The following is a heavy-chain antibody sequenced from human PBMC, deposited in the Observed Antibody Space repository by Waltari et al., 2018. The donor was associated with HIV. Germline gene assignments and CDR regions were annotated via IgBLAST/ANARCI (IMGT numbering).Heavy chain of an antibody. J-gene: IGHJ5*02. CDR2: LYTSGST. CDR1: GGSISSGSYH. D-gene: IGHD5-12*01. CDR3: ARGVVGGYDLGNNWFDP. Sequence: QLQESGPGLVKPSQTLSLTCTVPGGSISSGSYHWSWIRQPAGKGLEWIGRLYTSGSTDYNPSLKSRATISGDTSKNQFSLKLSSVTAADTAVYYCARGVVGGYDLGNNWFDPWGQGTLVTVSS. V-gene: IGHV4-61*02.